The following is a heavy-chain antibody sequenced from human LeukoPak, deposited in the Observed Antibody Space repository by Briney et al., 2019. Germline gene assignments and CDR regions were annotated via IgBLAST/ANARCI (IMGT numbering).Heavy chain of an antibody. V-gene: IGHV3-23*01. Sequence: PGGSLRLSCAAAGFTFNSFAMSWVRQAPGKELEWVSAISGSGGSTYYADSVKGRFTISRDNSKNTLYLQMNSLRAEDTAVYYCARAGTAVAGQYYWGQGTLVTVSS. CDR3: ARAGTAVAGQYY. J-gene: IGHJ4*02. CDR1: GFTFNSFA. D-gene: IGHD6-19*01. CDR2: ISGSGGST.